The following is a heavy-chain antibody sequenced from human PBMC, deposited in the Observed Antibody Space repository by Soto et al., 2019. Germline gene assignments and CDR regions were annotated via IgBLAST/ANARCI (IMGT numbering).Heavy chain of an antibody. D-gene: IGHD3-22*01. CDR2: IIPIFDIT. CDR3: ARSLLGDYYDSDGLDN. J-gene: IGHJ4*02. CDR1: GGPYSKYS. V-gene: IGHV1-69*02. Sequence: QVQLVQSGTEVKKRGSSVTVSCKASGGPYSKYSISWVRQAPGQGLEWMGRIIPIFDITNYAQKFQGRVTITADKSTSTVYMDLSSLRSEDTAVYYCARSLLGDYYDSDGLDNWGQGTLVTVSS.